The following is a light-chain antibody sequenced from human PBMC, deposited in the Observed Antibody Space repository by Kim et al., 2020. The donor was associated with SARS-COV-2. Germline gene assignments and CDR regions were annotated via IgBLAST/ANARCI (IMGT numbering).Light chain of an antibody. CDR1: QSISNY. CDR3: QQSYSTPYS. Sequence: SASVGDLVTITCRASQSISNYLNWYQQKPGTAPQLLIYAASSLQSGIPSRFSGSGSGTDFTLTISSLQPEDFATYYCQQSYSTPYSFGQGTKLEIK. J-gene: IGKJ2*03. CDR2: AAS. V-gene: IGKV1-39*01.